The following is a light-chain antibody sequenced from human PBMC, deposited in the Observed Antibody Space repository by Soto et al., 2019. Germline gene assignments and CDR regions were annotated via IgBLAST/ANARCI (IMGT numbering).Light chain of an antibody. V-gene: IGLV2-14*01. CDR3: SSYTSSSTYV. CDR1: SSDVGGYNY. J-gene: IGLJ1*01. CDR2: DVS. Sequence: QSALTQPASVSGSPGQSITISCTGTSSDVGGYNYVSWYQQHPGKAPKLMIYDVSNRPSGVSNRFSGSMSGNTASLTIAGLQAEDEADYYCSSYTSSSTYVFGPGTKVTVL.